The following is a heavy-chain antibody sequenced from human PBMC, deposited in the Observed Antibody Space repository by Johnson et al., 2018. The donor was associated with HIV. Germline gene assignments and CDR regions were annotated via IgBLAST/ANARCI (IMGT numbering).Heavy chain of an antibody. D-gene: IGHD5-24*01. V-gene: IGHV3-7*05. CDR2: IKQDGREN. CDR3: ARDIYGYDSFDI. CDR1: GFTFSSYW. J-gene: IGHJ3*02. Sequence: VQLVESGGGLVQPGGSLRLSCAASGFTFSSYWMSWVRQAPGKGLEWVANIKQDGRENYYVDSVKGRFTISRDNAKNSLFLQMNSLRAEDTALYYCARDIYGYDSFDIWGQGTMVTVSS.